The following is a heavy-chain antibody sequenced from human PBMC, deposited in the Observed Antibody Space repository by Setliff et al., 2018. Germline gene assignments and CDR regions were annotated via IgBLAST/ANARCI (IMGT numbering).Heavy chain of an antibody. CDR3: ARGRNIAARLFDS. J-gene: IGHJ4*02. Sequence: SETLSLTCTVSGGPISSYFWSWIRQPPGKGLEWIGYISHLGITSYNPSLKSRATISVDTSKNQFSLEVASVTAADAGVYYCARGRNIAARLFDSWGQGTRVTVSS. CDR2: ISHLGIT. V-gene: IGHV4-59*12. D-gene: IGHD6-6*01. CDR1: GGPISSYF.